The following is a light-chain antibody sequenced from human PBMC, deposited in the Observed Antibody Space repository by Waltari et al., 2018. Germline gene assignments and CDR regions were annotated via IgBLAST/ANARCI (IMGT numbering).Light chain of an antibody. V-gene: IGKV3D-15*01. CDR3: QQYKRWPPVT. CDR1: QSATSN. J-gene: IGKJ5*01. CDR2: EAC. Sequence: IVMSQSPATLSLSLGDRATLPCRARQSATSNLAWYQQKPNPPPRLPIHEACTRATGIPARISGGGSGTEFTHTFSSLQSEDFAVYYCQQYKRWPPVTFGEGTRLEIK.